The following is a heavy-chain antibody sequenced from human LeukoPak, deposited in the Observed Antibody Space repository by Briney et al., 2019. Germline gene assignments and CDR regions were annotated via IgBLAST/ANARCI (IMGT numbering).Heavy chain of an antibody. Sequence: SVKVSCKASGGTFSSYAISWVRQAPGQGLEWMGGIIPIFDTANYAQKFQGRVTITTDESTSTAYMELSSLRSEDTAVYYCARGRLDDYGDYTLNDWGQGTLVTVSS. CDR2: IIPIFDTA. CDR3: ARGRLDDYGDYTLND. D-gene: IGHD4-17*01. V-gene: IGHV1-69*05. CDR1: GGTFSSYA. J-gene: IGHJ4*02.